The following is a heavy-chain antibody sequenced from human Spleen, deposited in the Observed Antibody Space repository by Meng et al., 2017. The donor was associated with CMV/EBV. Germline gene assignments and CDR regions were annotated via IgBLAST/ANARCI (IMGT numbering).Heavy chain of an antibody. CDR2: IYYSGST. J-gene: IGHJ5*02. V-gene: IGHV4-61*05. CDR1: GGSISSSSYY. Sequence: SETLSLTCTVSGGSISSSSYYWSWIRQPPGKGLEWIGHIYYSGSTNYSPSLKSRVAISVDTSKNQFSLKLSSVTAADTAVYYCARVGDGYNPPDLWGQGTLVTVSS. CDR3: ARVGDGYNPPDL. D-gene: IGHD5-24*01.